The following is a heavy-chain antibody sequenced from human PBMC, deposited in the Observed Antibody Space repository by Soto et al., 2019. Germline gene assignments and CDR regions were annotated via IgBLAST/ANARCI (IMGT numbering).Heavy chain of an antibody. D-gene: IGHD4-17*01. J-gene: IGHJ4*02. V-gene: IGHV4-30-4*01. CDR1: GGSISSGNYY. CDR2: ISYGGTT. Sequence: SETLSLTCTVSGGSISSGNYYWSWIRQPPGKGLEWIGFISYGGTTHYSASLRSRVSISVDTSKNQFSLDLSSVTAADTAVYYCATMGTPVTGLYYFDYWGQGTLVTVSS. CDR3: ATMGTPVTGLYYFDY.